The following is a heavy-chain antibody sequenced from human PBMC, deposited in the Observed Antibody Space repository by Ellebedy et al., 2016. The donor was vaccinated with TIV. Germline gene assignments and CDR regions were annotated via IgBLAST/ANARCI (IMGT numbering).Heavy chain of an antibody. J-gene: IGHJ6*02. Sequence: GSLRLXXTVSGGSISSYYWSWIRQPPGKGLEWIGHIYHSGSTNYNPSLKSRVTISIDTSKSQFSLKLSSVTAADTAVYYCASYTADYYYYGLDVWGQGTTVTVSS. CDR2: IYHSGST. CDR3: ASYTADYYYYGLDV. CDR1: GGSISSYY. D-gene: IGHD3-16*01. V-gene: IGHV4-59*01.